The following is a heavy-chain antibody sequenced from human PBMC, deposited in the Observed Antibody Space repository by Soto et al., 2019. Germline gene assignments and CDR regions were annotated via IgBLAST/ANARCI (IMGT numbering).Heavy chain of an antibody. Sequence: QLQLQESGPGLVKPSETLSLTCTVSGGSISSSSYYWGWIRQPPGKGLEWIGSIYYSGSTYYNPSLKSRVTISVDTSKNQFSLKLSSVTAADTAVYYCASPMVRGGGYYFDYWGQGTLVTVSS. J-gene: IGHJ4*02. CDR1: GGSISSSSYY. V-gene: IGHV4-39*01. D-gene: IGHD3-10*01. CDR2: IYYSGST. CDR3: ASPMVRGGGYYFDY.